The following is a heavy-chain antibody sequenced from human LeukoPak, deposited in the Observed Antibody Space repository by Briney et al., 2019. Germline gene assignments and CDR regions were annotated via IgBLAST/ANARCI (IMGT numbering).Heavy chain of an antibody. CDR3: AKPHFDD. Sequence: PGGSLRLSCAASGFTFSSYGMHWDRQAPGKGLEWAAVISYDGSNKYYADSVKGRFTISRDNSKNTLNLQMNSLRAEDTAVYYCAKPHFDDWGRGTLVTVSP. CDR1: GFTFSSYG. J-gene: IGHJ4*02. CDR2: ISYDGSNK. V-gene: IGHV3-30*18.